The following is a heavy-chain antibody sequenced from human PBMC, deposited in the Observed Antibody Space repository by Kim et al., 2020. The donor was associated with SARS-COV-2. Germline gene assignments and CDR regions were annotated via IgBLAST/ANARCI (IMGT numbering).Heavy chain of an antibody. CDR3: ARDPSRYSIAARLNYYYGMDV. V-gene: IGHV1-69*13. Sequence: SVKVSCKASGGTFSSYAISWVRQAPGQGLEWMGGIIPIFGTANYAQKFQGRVTITADESTSTAYMELSSLRSEDTAVYYCARDPSRYSIAARLNYYYGMDVWGQGTTVTVSS. CDR2: IIPIFGTA. D-gene: IGHD6-6*01. J-gene: IGHJ6*02. CDR1: GGTFSSYA.